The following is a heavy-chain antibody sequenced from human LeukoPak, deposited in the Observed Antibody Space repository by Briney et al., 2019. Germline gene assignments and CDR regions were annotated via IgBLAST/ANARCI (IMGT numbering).Heavy chain of an antibody. Sequence: PGRSLRLSCAASGFTFNDYAMQWVRQPPGKGLEWVSGISWNSGSIGYADSVKGRFTISRDNSKNTLYLQMNSLRAEDTAVYYCAKESAYCGSDCRSLSDYWGQGTLVTVSS. CDR2: ISWNSGSI. CDR3: AKESAYCGSDCRSLSDY. D-gene: IGHD2-21*02. V-gene: IGHV3-9*01. CDR1: GFTFNDYA. J-gene: IGHJ4*02.